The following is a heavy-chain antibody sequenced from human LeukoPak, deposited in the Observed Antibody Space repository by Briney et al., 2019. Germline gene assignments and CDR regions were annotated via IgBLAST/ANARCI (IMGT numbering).Heavy chain of an antibody. CDR2: ISSSSSYT. D-gene: IGHD5-12*01. Sequence: GGSLGLSCAASGFTFSDYYMSWIRQAPGKGLEWVSYISSSSSYTNYAGSVKGRFTISRDNAKNSLYLQMNSLRAEDTAVYYCARNYEEWLRILDYWGQGTLVTVSS. CDR3: ARNYEEWLRILDY. CDR1: GFTFSDYY. J-gene: IGHJ4*02. V-gene: IGHV3-11*06.